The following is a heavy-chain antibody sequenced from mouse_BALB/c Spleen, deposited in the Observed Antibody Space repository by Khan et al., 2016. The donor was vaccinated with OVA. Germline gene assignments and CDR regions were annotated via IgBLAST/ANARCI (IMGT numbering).Heavy chain of an antibody. J-gene: IGHJ4*01. D-gene: IGHD2-14*01. V-gene: IGHV9-4*02. CDR1: GYTFTTAG. CDR2: INTHSGVP. CDR3: ARGGAAFYRNDGGAMDY. Sequence: QIQLVQSGPELKKPGETVRISCKASGYTFTTAGMQWVQKMPGKGLKWIGWINTHSGVPKYAEDFKGRFAFSLETSANPVYLQITNLKNEDTATYFSARGGAAFYRNDGGAMDYWGQGTSVTVSS.